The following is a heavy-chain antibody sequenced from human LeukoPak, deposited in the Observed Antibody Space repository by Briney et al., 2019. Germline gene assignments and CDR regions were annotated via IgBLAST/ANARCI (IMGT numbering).Heavy chain of an antibody. CDR2: INHSGST. D-gene: IGHD6-6*01. J-gene: IGHJ5*02. Sequence: PSETLSLTCAVYGGSFSGYYWSWIRQPPGKGLEWIGEINHSGSTNYNPSLKSRVTISVDTSKNQFSLKLSSVTAADTAVYYCARGLGYSSSSRSGNWFDPWAREPWSPSPQ. CDR3: ARGLGYSSSSRSGNWFDP. V-gene: IGHV4-34*01. CDR1: GGSFSGYY.